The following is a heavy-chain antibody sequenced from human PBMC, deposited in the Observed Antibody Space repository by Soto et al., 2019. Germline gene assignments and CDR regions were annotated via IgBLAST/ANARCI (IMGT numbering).Heavy chain of an antibody. CDR2: ITDDGSTT. V-gene: IGHV3-74*01. CDR3: TRGPRPTSIGTGAF. Sequence: LRLSCETSGFIFSMYWMHWVRQVPGKGPQWVARITDDGSTTYYAASVEGRFTISRDNAKNALYLQMTSLRADDTAVYYCTRGPRPTSIGTGAFWGQGTLVTVSS. CDR1: GFIFSMYW. D-gene: IGHD3-10*01. J-gene: IGHJ4*02.